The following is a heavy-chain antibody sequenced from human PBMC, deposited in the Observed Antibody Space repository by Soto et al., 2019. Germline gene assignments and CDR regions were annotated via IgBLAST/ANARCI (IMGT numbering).Heavy chain of an antibody. J-gene: IGHJ5*02. V-gene: IGHV1-3*05. CDR3: RRDRQQLNWFDP. CDR2: INAGNGNT. D-gene: IGHD6-13*01. CDR1: GYTFTSYA. Sequence: QVQLVQSGAEEKKPGASVKVSCKASGYTFTSYAMHWVRQAPGQRLEWMGWINAGNGNTKYSQKFQGRVTITRDTSASTAHMEPSSLRSEDTDVYYCRRDRQQLNWFDPWGQGTLVTVSS.